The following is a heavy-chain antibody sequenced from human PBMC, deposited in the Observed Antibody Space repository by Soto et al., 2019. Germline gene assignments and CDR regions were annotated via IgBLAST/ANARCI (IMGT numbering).Heavy chain of an antibody. CDR2: ISAYNGNT. J-gene: IGHJ3*02. V-gene: IGHV1-18*01. Sequence: ASVKFSCKASGYTFTSYGISWVRQAPGQGLEWMGWISAYNGNTNYAQKLQGRVTMTTDTSTSTAYMELRSLGSDDTAVYYCARPNHWTNGVCLSGAVDIWGQGTMVTVSS. CDR1: GYTFTSYG. CDR3: ARPNHWTNGVCLSGAVDI. D-gene: IGHD2-8*01.